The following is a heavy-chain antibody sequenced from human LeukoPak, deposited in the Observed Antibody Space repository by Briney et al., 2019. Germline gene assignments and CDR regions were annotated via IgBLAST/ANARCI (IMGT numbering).Heavy chain of an antibody. J-gene: IGHJ6*04. V-gene: IGHV4-34*01. CDR3: ASLLGYCSGGSCYSTGNPRHYYYYGMDV. Sequence: PSETLSFTCAVYGGSFSDYYWSWIRQPPGKGLEWIEEINHSGSTNYNPSLKSRVTISVDTSKNQFSLKLSSVTAADTAVYYCASLLGYCSGGSCYSTGNPRHYYYYGMDVWGKGTTVTVSS. CDR2: INHSGST. D-gene: IGHD2-15*01. CDR1: GGSFSDYY.